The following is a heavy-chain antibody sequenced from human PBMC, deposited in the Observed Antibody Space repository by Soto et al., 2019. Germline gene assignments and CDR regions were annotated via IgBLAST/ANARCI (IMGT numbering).Heavy chain of an antibody. CDR1: GYSISSINW. CDR2: IYYSGST. Sequence: WQTLSLTCAVSGYSISSINWWGWIRQPPGKGLEWIGYIYYSGSTYYNPSLKSRVTMSVDTSKRQFSLKLSSVTAVDTAVYFCARAMGCSSTSCYSYYYGMDVWGQGTTVTVSS. V-gene: IGHV4-28*03. J-gene: IGHJ6*02. CDR3: ARAMGCSSTSCYSYYYGMDV. D-gene: IGHD2-2*01.